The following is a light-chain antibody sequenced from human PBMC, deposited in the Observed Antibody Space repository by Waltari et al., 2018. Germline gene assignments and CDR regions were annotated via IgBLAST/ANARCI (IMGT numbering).Light chain of an antibody. V-gene: IGKV4-1*01. CDR1: QSVLYSSNNKNN. CDR2: WAS. Sequence: DIVMTQSPDSLAVSLGERATINCKSSQSVLYSSNNKNNLAWYQQKPGQLPKLFIYWASTRESGVPGRFSGSGSGTDFTLTISSLQAEDVAVYYCQQYYTTPLTFGGVTKVEIK. CDR3: QQYYTTPLT. J-gene: IGKJ4*01.